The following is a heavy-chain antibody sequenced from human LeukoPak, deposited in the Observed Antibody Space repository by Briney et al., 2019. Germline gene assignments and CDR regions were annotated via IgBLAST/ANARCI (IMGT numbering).Heavy chain of an antibody. Sequence: GGSLGLSCAASGFTFDDYAMHWVRHAPGKGLEWVSGISWNSGSIGYADSVKGRFTISRDNAKNSLYLQMNSLRAEDTALYYCAKALTYYYDSSGYSPGAFDIWGQGTMVTVSS. J-gene: IGHJ3*02. CDR2: ISWNSGSI. V-gene: IGHV3-9*01. CDR3: AKALTYYYDSSGYSPGAFDI. CDR1: GFTFDDYA. D-gene: IGHD3-22*01.